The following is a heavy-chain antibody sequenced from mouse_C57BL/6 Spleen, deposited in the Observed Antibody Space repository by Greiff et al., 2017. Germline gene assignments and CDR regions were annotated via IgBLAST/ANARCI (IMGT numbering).Heavy chain of an antibody. D-gene: IGHD2-3*01. CDR2: IYPGSGST. CDR1: GYTFTSYW. CDR3: ARDDGYPYYFDY. Sequence: VQLQQPGAELVKPGASVKMSCKASGYTFTSYWITWVKQRPGQGLEWIGDIYPGSGSTNYNEKFKSKATLTVDTSSSTAYMQLSSLTSADSAVYYCARDDGYPYYFDYWGQGTTLTVSS. J-gene: IGHJ2*01. V-gene: IGHV1-55*01.